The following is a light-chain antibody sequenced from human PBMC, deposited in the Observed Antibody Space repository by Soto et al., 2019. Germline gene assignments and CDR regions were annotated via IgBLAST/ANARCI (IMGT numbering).Light chain of an antibody. CDR2: ENN. Sequence: QSVLTQPPSVSAAPGQKVTISCSGSSSNIGNNYVSWYQQLPGTAPKLLIYENNKRPSGIPDRFSGSKSGTSATLGITGLXXXXXXXYYCGTWDSSLSAVVFGGGTQLTVL. CDR1: SSNIGNNY. CDR3: GTWDSSLSAVV. J-gene: IGLJ2*01. V-gene: IGLV1-51*02.